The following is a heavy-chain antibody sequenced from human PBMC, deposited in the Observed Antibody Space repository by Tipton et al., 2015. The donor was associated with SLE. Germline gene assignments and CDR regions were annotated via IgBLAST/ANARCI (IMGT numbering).Heavy chain of an antibody. V-gene: IGHV4-59*11. CDR1: GGSMSYHY. J-gene: IGHJ6*03. CDR3: ARINVPTAMDFYYYYMDV. CDR2: FYHSGST. D-gene: IGHD2-2*01. Sequence: TLSLTCSVSGGSMSYHYWSWIRQPPGKGLEWIGSFYHSGSTYYNPSLKSRVTISVDTSKNQFSLKLSSVTAADTAQYYCARINVPTAMDFYYYYMDVWGNGTTVTVSS.